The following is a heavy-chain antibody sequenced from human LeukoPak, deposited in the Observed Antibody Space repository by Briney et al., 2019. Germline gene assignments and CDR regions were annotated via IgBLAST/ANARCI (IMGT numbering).Heavy chain of an antibody. J-gene: IGHJ4*02. V-gene: IGHV4-38-2*02. Sequence: SETLSLTCTVSGYSISSGYYWGWIRQPPGKGLEWIGSIYHSGSTYYNPSLKSRVTISLDASKNQFSLKLSSVTAADTAVYYCARISSIAARLVDYWGQGTLATVSS. CDR1: GYSISSGYY. D-gene: IGHD6-6*01. CDR3: ARISSIAARLVDY. CDR2: IYHSGST.